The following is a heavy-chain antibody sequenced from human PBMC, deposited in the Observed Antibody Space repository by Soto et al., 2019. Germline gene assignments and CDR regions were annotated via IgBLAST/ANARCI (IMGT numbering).Heavy chain of an antibody. CDR3: AKDKGSSGIDY. D-gene: IGHD6-19*01. Sequence: ESGGGVVQPGRSLRLSCAASGFTFSSYGMHWVRQAPGKGLEWVAVISYDGSNKYYADSVKGRFTISRDNSKNTLYLQMNSLRAEDTAVYYCAKDKGSSGIDYWGQGTLVTVSS. J-gene: IGHJ4*02. CDR1: GFTFSSYG. CDR2: ISYDGSNK. V-gene: IGHV3-30*18.